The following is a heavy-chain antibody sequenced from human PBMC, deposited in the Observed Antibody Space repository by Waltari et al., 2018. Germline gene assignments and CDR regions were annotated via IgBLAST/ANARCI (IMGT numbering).Heavy chain of an antibody. CDR2: INPNSGNT. Sequence: VQLVQSGAEVKKPGSSVKVSCKASGYTLTSSVINWVRLATRQGPEWMGWINPNSGNTGYAQKFHGRVTMTRNTSISTAYMELSSLRSEDTAVYYCAFGTTYYDFWSGYIQGGMDVWGQGTTVTVSS. CDR1: GYTLTSSV. CDR3: AFGTTYYDFWSGYIQGGMDV. D-gene: IGHD3-3*01. J-gene: IGHJ6*02. V-gene: IGHV1-8*01.